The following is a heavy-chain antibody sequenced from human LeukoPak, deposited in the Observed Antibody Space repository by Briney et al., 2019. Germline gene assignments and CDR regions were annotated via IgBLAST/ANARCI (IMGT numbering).Heavy chain of an antibody. CDR3: AGTTYYFDH. Sequence: TPSETLSLTCTVSGGSISSFYWRWIRQPAGKGLEWIGRIYSSGTTNYNPSLKSRVTMSVDTSKNQFSLKLSSVTAADTAVYYCAGTTYYFDHWGQGTLVTVSS. J-gene: IGHJ4*02. CDR1: GGSISSFY. CDR2: IYSSGTT. D-gene: IGHD1-7*01. V-gene: IGHV4-4*07.